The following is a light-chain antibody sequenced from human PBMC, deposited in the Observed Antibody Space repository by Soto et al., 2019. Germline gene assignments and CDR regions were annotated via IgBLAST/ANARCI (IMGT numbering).Light chain of an antibody. CDR1: SSNIGSEA. CDR3: AAWDDSLNGPV. V-gene: IGLV1-44*01. CDR2: DND. Sequence: QSALTQPPSASGTPGQRVTISCSGSSSNIGSEAVDWFQQLPGTAPKLLIYDNDQRPSGVPDRFSGSKSGTSASLAISELQSEDEADYYCAAWDDSLNGPVFGGGTKLTVL. J-gene: IGLJ2*01.